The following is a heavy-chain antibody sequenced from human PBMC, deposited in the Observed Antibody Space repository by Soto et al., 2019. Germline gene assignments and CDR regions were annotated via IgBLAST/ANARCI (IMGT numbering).Heavy chain of an antibody. CDR2: INPNSGGT. Sequence: VKVSCKASGYTFTGYYMHWVRQAPGQGLEWMGWINPNSGGTNYAQKFQGWVTMTRDTSISTAYMELSRLRSDDTAVYYCARGSGLLWGYYYYYIDVWGKGTTVTVS. J-gene: IGHJ6*03. CDR1: GYTFTGYY. CDR3: ARGSGLLWGYYYYYIDV. V-gene: IGHV1-2*04. D-gene: IGHD3-10*01.